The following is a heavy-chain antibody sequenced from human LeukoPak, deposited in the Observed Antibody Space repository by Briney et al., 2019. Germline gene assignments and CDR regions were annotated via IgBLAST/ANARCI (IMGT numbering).Heavy chain of an antibody. CDR1: GYSISSGYY. J-gene: IGHJ2*01. CDR2: IYHSGST. V-gene: IGHV4-38-2*01. Sequence: PSETLSLTCAVSGYSISSGYYWAWIRQPPGKGLEWIGSIYHSGSTYYNPSLKSRVTISVDTSKNQFSLKLSSVTAADTAVYYCARLPYSSSWAYWYFDLWGRGTLVTVSS. D-gene: IGHD6-13*01. CDR3: ARLPYSSSWAYWYFDL.